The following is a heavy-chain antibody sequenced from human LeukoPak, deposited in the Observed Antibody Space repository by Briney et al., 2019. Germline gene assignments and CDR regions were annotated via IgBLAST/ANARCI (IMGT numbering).Heavy chain of an antibody. D-gene: IGHD3-3*01. Sequence: SVKVPCKASGGTFSSYAISWVRQAPGQGLECMGGIIPIFGTANYAQKPQGRVTITADESTSTAYMELSSLRSEDTAVYYCARASVIFGVVQGPFDYWGQGTLVTVSS. V-gene: IGHV1-69*13. CDR1: GGTFSSYA. J-gene: IGHJ4*02. CDR2: IIPIFGTA. CDR3: ARASVIFGVVQGPFDY.